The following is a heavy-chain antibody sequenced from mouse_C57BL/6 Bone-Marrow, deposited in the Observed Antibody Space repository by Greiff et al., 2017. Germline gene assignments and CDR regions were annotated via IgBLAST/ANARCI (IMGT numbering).Heavy chain of an antibody. CDR2: IDPSDSYT. V-gene: IGHV1-50*01. D-gene: IGHD4-1*01. CDR1: GYTFTSYW. J-gene: IGHJ2*01. CDR3: ALLTGYFDY. Sequence: QVQLQQPGAELVKPGASVKLSCKASGYTFTSYWMQWVKQRPGQGLEWIGEIDPSDSYTNYNQKFKGKATLTVDTSSSTAYMQLSSLTSEDSAVYYCALLTGYFDYWGQGTPLTVSS.